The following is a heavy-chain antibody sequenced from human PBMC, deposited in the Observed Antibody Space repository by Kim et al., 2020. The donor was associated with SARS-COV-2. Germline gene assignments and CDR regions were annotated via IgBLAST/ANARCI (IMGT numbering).Heavy chain of an antibody. D-gene: IGHD1-26*01. Sequence: SETLSLTCTVSGYSISSGYYWGWIRQPPGKGLEWIGSIYHSGSTYYNPSLKSRVTISVDTSKNQFSLKLSSVTAADTAVYYCARDRSLGWELQSFDYWGQGTLVTVSS. CDR2: IYHSGST. V-gene: IGHV4-38-2*02. CDR1: GYSISSGYY. CDR3: ARDRSLGWELQSFDY. J-gene: IGHJ4*02.